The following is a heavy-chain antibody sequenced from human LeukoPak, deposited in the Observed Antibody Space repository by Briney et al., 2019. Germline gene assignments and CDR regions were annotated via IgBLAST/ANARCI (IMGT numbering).Heavy chain of an antibody. D-gene: IGHD6-13*01. Sequence: ESLQISCQGSGYSFLSHWIGWVRQMPGKGLEWMGIIYPGDSDTRYNPSFQGQVTISADKSISTAYLQWSSLKASDTAMYYCARHASPYSSNYYFDYWGQGALVTVSS. CDR2: IYPGDSDT. CDR3: ARHASPYSSNYYFDY. J-gene: IGHJ4*02. V-gene: IGHV5-51*01. CDR1: GYSFLSHW.